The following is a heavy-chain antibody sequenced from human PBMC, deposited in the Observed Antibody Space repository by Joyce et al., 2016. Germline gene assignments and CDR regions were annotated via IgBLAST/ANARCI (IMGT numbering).Heavy chain of an antibody. CDR3: ARACPGSTCYSIY. V-gene: IGHV1-18*01. CDR2: VSTYNGNT. CDR1: GYTFTSHG. Sequence: QVQLVQSGAEVKKPGASVKVSCKASGYTFTSHGISWMRQAPGQGRGWMGWVSTYNGNTDYAQNFQGRVTMTTDTATSTAYMELRSLRSDDTAMYYCARACPGSTCYSIYWGQGTLVTVSP. J-gene: IGHJ4*02. D-gene: IGHD2-15*01.